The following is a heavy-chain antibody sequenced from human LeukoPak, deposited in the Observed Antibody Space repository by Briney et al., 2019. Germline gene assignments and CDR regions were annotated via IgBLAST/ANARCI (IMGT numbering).Heavy chain of an antibody. V-gene: IGHV3-74*01. D-gene: IGHD2-15*01. CDR2: IKSDGSRT. Sequence: GGSLRLSCAVSGFTFSSYWMHWVRQAPGKGLVWVSRIKSDGSRTDYADSVKGRFTISRDNAKNTLYLQMNSLRAEDTAVYYCARELPFDYWGQGTLVTVSS. CDR1: GFTFSSYW. CDR3: ARELPFDY. J-gene: IGHJ4*02.